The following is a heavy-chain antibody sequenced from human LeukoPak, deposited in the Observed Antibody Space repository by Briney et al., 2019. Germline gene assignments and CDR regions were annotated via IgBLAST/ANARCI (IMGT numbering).Heavy chain of an antibody. J-gene: IGHJ2*01. D-gene: IGHD3-10*01. CDR1: GXIFSSYA. V-gene: IGHV3-23*01. Sequence: GGSLRLSCAASGXIFSSYAMAWVRQPPGEGLEWVSAITGSGLSTYYADSVKGRFAISRDNSKNTLFLQLNRLRAEDTAVYYCAKGGRYSCFDLWGRGTLVTVSS. CDR2: ITGSGLST. CDR3: AKGGRYSCFDL.